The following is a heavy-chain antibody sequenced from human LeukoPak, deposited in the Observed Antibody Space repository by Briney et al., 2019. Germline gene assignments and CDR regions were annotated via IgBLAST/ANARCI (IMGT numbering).Heavy chain of an antibody. D-gene: IGHD3/OR15-3a*01. Sequence: ASVKVSCEAAGYSFSSFDIHWVRQAPGQGPEWVGWVNPDTGNTGFAQKFQGRVTITQNSSVTTVYMELSSLTSEDTAVYYCARRGLVAGIYDLVYGFDLWGQGTMVTVSS. V-gene: IGHV1-8*03. J-gene: IGHJ3*01. CDR2: VNPDTGNT. CDR1: GYSFSSFD. CDR3: ARRGLVAGIYDLVYGFDL.